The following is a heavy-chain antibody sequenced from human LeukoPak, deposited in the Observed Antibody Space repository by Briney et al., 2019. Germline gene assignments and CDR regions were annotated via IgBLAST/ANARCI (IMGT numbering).Heavy chain of an antibody. CDR2: IKSKTDGGTT. D-gene: IGHD6-13*01. V-gene: IGHV3-15*01. CDR1: GFTFSNAW. Sequence: GGSLRLSCSASGFTFSNAWMSWVRQAPGKGLEWLGHIKSKTDGGTTDYAAPVKGRFTISRDDSKNTLSLQMHSLKTEDTAVYYCTRQQLVLDYWGQGTLVTVSS. J-gene: IGHJ4*02. CDR3: TRQQLVLDY.